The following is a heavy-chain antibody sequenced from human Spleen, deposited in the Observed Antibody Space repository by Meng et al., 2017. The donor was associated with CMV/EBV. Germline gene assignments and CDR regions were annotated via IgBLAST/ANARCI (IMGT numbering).Heavy chain of an antibody. CDR2: INPDGGTT. Sequence: ASVKVSCKASGYTFITYYIHWVRQAPGQGLGWMGRINPDGGTTTYSQKFQGGVTLTSDTSTNTVYMELSRLRYEDTAVYYCAHEAGDYGMHVWGQGTTVTVSS. D-gene: IGHD6-13*01. CDR3: AHEAGDYGMHV. V-gene: IGHV1-46*01. J-gene: IGHJ6*02. CDR1: GYTFITYY.